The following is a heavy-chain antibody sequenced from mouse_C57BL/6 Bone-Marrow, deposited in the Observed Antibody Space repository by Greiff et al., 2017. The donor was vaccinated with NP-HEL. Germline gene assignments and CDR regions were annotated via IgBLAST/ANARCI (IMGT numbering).Heavy chain of an antibody. CDR3: AKSGLNKDYFAY. J-gene: IGHJ2*01. D-gene: IGHD3-1*01. CDR2: IYPGDGDT. Sequence: QVQLQQSGAELVKPGASVKISCKASGYAFSSYWMNWVKQRPGKGLEWIGQIYPGDGDTYYNGKFKGKATLTADKSSSTAYMQLSSLTSEDSAVYSCAKSGLNKDYFAYWGQGTPLTVSS. CDR1: GYAFSSYW. V-gene: IGHV1-80*01.